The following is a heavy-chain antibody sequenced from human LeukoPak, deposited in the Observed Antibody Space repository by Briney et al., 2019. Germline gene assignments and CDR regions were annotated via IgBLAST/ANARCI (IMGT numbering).Heavy chain of an antibody. J-gene: IGHJ4*02. CDR3: ARGHAGSSWYKDDY. V-gene: IGHV4-31*03. D-gene: IGHD6-13*01. CDR1: GGSISSGGYF. Sequence: SETLSLTCTVSGGSISSGGYFWTWIRQQPGRGLEWIGYIYYSGSTYYNPSLKSRVTISVDTSKNQFSLKLSSVTAADTAVYYCARGHAGSSWYKDDYWGQGTLVTVSS. CDR2: IYYSGST.